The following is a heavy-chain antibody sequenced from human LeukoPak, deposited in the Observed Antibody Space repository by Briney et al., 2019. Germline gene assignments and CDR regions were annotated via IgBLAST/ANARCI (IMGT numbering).Heavy chain of an antibody. Sequence: GGSLRLSCAASGFTFSSYSMNWVRQAPGKGLEWVSSISSSSSYIYYADSVKGRFTISRDNSENILYLQMNNLRDKDTAVYYCAKDGNGEGWLDPWGQGTLVIVSS. CDR3: AKDGNGEGWLDP. CDR2: ISSSSSYI. V-gene: IGHV3-21*06. D-gene: IGHD4-17*01. CDR1: GFTFSSYS. J-gene: IGHJ5*02.